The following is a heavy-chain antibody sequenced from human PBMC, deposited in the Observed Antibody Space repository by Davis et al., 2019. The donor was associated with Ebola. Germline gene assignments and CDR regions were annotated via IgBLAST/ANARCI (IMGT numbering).Heavy chain of an antibody. V-gene: IGHV3-30-3*01. D-gene: IGHD6-19*01. J-gene: IGHJ4*02. CDR2: ISYDGSNK. CDR3: ARENQWLLTLDY. Sequence: PGGSLRLSCTASGFTFGDYAMHWVRQAPGKGLEWVAVISYDGSNKYYADSVKGRFTISRDNSKNTLYLQMNSLRAEDTAVYYCARENQWLLTLDYWGQGTLVTVSS. CDR1: GFTFGDYA.